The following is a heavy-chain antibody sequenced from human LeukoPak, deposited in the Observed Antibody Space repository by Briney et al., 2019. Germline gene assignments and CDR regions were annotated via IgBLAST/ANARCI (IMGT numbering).Heavy chain of an antibody. Sequence: GGSLRLSCAASGFTLSTYSMNWVRQAPGKGLEWISYISSSSGAAYYADSVKGRFTISRDDAKNSLYLEMNSLRDEDTAVYYCARGHSSGSAGEYWGQGTLVTVSS. J-gene: IGHJ4*02. V-gene: IGHV3-48*02. CDR1: GFTLSTYS. D-gene: IGHD6-19*01. CDR3: ARGHSSGSAGEY. CDR2: ISSSSGAA.